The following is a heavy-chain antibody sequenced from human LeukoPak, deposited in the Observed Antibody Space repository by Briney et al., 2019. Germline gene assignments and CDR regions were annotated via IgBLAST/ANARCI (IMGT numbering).Heavy chain of an antibody. CDR3: ARDDYSNYYFDY. J-gene: IGHJ4*02. D-gene: IGHD4-11*01. CDR1: GGSFSGYY. CDR2: INHSGST. V-gene: IGHV4-34*01. Sequence: SETLSLTCAVYGGSFSGYYSSWIRQPPGKGLKWLGEINHSGSTNYNPSLKSRVTISVDTYKNQFSLKLSSVTAADTAVYYCARDDYSNYYFDYWGQGTLVTVSS.